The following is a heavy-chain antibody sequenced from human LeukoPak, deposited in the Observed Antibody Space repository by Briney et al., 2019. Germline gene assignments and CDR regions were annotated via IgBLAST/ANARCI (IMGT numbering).Heavy chain of an antibody. D-gene: IGHD5-18*01. CDR1: GGSISSYY. V-gene: IGHV4-59*01. Sequence: SETLSLTCTVSGGSISSYYWSWIRQPPGKGLEWIGYIYYSGSTNYNPSLKSRVTISVDTSKNQFSLKLSSVTAADTAVYYCARVAYSPHYYYYYYMDVWGKGTTVTVSS. J-gene: IGHJ6*03. CDR3: ARVAYSPHYYYYYYMDV. CDR2: IYYSGST.